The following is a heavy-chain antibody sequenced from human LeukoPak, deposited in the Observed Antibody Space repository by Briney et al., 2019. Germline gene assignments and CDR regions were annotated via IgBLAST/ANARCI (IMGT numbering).Heavy chain of an antibody. Sequence: GGSLRLSCAASGFTFSTYSMNWVRQAPGKGLEWVSYTGTSTSTIYYADSVKGRFTISRDNAKNSLYLQVNSLRDEDTAVYYCARHDYGANSGDYWGQGTLVTVSS. CDR3: ARHDYGANSGDY. CDR2: TGTSTSTI. J-gene: IGHJ4*02. CDR1: GFTFSTYS. D-gene: IGHD4-23*01. V-gene: IGHV3-48*02.